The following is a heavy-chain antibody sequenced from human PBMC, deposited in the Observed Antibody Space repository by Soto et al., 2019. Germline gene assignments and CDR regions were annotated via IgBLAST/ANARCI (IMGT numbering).Heavy chain of an antibody. CDR1: GYIFTSYG. D-gene: IGHD4-17*01. J-gene: IGHJ4*02. CDR3: ARRRYGDY. Sequence: QAHLVQSGPEVKKPGASMKVSCKGSGYIFTSYGIAWVRQAPGQGLEWMGWISAHNGNTEYAQKFQGRVTVTRDTSTSTAYLELRSLRSDDTALYYCARRRYGDYWGQGALVTVSS. CDR2: ISAHNGNT. V-gene: IGHV1-18*01.